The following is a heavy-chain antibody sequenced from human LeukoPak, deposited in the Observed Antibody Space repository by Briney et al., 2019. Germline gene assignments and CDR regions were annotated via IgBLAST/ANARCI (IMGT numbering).Heavy chain of an antibody. CDR3: ASLIAAAGTYHFDY. V-gene: IGHV4-59*01. D-gene: IGHD6-13*01. J-gene: IGHJ4*02. CDR2: IYYSGST. CDR1: GGSFSGYY. Sequence: SETLSLTCAVYGGSFSGYYWSWIRQPPGKGLEWIGYIYYSGSTNYNPSLKSRVTISVDTSKNQFSLKLSSVTAADTAVYYCASLIAAAGTYHFDYWGQGTLVTVSS.